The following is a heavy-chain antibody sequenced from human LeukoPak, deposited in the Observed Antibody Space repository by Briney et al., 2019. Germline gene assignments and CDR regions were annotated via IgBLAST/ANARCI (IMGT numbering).Heavy chain of an antibody. J-gene: IGHJ6*03. Sequence: SETLSLTCTVSGGSISSSSYYWGWVRQPPGKGLEWIGTISYSGTTYYSPSLKSRVTISLDTSKNQFSLKLNSVTAADTAIYYCARDFSSSSTVYYYYYMDVWGKGTTVTVSS. CDR2: ISYSGTT. CDR1: GGSISSSSYY. D-gene: IGHD6-6*01. V-gene: IGHV4-39*07. CDR3: ARDFSSSSTVYYYYYMDV.